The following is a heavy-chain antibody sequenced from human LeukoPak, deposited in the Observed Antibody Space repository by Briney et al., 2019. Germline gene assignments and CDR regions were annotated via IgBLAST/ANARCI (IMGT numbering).Heavy chain of an antibody. V-gene: IGHV3-23*01. CDR1: VLTFSSYA. CDR2: ISGSGGNT. Sequence: GGSLRLSCAASVLTFSSYAMSWVRQAPGEGLERGSAISGSGGNTYYTDSVKGRFTISRDNSKNTLYLQMNSLRPEDTAVYYCAKGIYSRSYPYYFDYWGQGTLVTVSS. CDR3: AKGIYSRSYPYYFDY. J-gene: IGHJ4*02. D-gene: IGHD3-22*01.